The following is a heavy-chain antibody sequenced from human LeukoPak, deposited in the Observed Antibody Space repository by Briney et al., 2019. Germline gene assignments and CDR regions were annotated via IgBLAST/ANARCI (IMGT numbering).Heavy chain of an antibody. J-gene: IGHJ4*02. V-gene: IGHV3-23*01. CDR2: ISVSGDTT. D-gene: IGHD2-2*01. CDR3: AKAPPIGYCSSTTCYFDY. Sequence: GGSLRLSCAVSGFTFSSYAMSWVRQAPGKGLEWVSAISVSGDTTYYADSVKGRFTISRENSQNTLYLQMNSLRAEDTALYYCAKAPPIGYCSSTTCYFDYWGQGTLVTVSS. CDR1: GFTFSSYA.